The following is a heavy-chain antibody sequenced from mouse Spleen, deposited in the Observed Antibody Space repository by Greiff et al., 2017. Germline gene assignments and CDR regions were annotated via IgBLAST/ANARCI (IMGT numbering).Heavy chain of an antibody. D-gene: IGHD2-10*01. CDR3: ARAYYGNSAWFAY. J-gene: IGHJ3*01. Sequence: EVQVVESGGGLVKRGGSLKLSCAASGFTFSSYAMSWVRQTPEKRLEWVATISSGGGNTYYPDSVKGRFTISRDNAKNTLYLQMSSLKSEDTAMYYCARAYYGNSAWFAYWGQGTLVTVSA. CDR1: GFTFSSYA. CDR2: ISSGGGNT. V-gene: IGHV5-9-3*01.